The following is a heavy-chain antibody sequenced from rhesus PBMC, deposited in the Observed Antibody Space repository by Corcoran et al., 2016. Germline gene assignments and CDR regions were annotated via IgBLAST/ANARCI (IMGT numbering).Heavy chain of an antibody. V-gene: IGHV4S7*01. J-gene: IGHJ4*01. D-gene: IGHD1-26*01. CDR1: GCSLREPYY. CDR2: INGSSGRT. CDR3: ARGANWNYGY. Sequence: QVQLQESGPGLVKPSETLSLTCAVSGCSLREPYYLNWIRPPPGKGLEWIGNINGSSGRTYDNPSLKSRVTISKDTSKNQFSLKLSSMTAADTAVYYCARGANWNYGYWGQGVLVTVSS.